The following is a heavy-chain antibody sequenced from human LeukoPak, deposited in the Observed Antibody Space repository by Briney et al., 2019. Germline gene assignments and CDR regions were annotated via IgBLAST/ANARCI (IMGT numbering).Heavy chain of an antibody. CDR2: ISSSSSTI. J-gene: IGHJ4*02. CDR1: GFTFSSYS. D-gene: IGHD1-26*01. Sequence: QPGGSLRLSCAASGFTFSSYSMNWVRQAPGKGLEWVSYISSSSSTIYYADSVKGRFTISRDNAKNSLYLQMNSLRAEDTAVYYCARDALEGATDYWGQGTLVTVSS. CDR3: ARDALEGATDY. V-gene: IGHV3-48*01.